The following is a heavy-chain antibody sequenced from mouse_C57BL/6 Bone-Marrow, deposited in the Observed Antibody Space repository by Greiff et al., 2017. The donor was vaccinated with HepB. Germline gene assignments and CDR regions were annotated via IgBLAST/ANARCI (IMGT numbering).Heavy chain of an antibody. CDR2: IYPRSGNT. Sequence: VQLVESGAELARPGASVKLSCKASGYTFTSYGISWVKQRTGQGLEWIGEIYPRSGNTYYNEKFKGKATLTADKSSSTAYMELRSLTSEDSAVYFCARPTGYAMDYWGQGTSVTVSS. CDR3: ARPTGYAMDY. V-gene: IGHV1-81*01. CDR1: GYTFTSYG. D-gene: IGHD4-1*02. J-gene: IGHJ4*01.